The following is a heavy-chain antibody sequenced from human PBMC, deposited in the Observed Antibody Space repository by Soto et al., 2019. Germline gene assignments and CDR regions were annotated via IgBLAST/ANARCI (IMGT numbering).Heavy chain of an antibody. V-gene: IGHV3-23*01. D-gene: IGHD2-8*01. J-gene: IGHJ6*02. CDR3: TKDLLIGYYYYGMDV. CDR1: GFTFSSYA. CDR2: ISGSGGST. Sequence: EVQLLESGGGLVQPGGSLRLSCAASGFTFSSYAMSWVRQAPGKGLEWVSAISGSGGSTYYADSVKGRFTISRDNSKNTLYLQMNSLRAEDTAVYYCTKDLLIGYYYYGMDVWGQGTTVTVSS.